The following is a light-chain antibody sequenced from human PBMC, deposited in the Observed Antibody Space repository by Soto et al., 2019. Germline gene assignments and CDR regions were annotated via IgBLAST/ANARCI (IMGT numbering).Light chain of an antibody. V-gene: IGLV1-44*01. CDR2: TNN. CDR3: ATWDDNLNAYV. CDR1: GSNIGSNS. Sequence: QSVLPQPPSASGTPGQMVTISCSGSGSNIGSNSVNWYQQLPGRAPKLLIYTNNQRRSGVPDRFSGSKSGTSASLVIGGLQSEDEAHYYCATWDDNLNAYVFGTGTKVTVL. J-gene: IGLJ1*01.